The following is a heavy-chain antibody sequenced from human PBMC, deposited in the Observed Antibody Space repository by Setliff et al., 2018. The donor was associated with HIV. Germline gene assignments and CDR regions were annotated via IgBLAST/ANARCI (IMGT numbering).Heavy chain of an antibody. J-gene: IGHJ4*02. CDR3: ARQERYCTSADCYRYFNY. V-gene: IGHV4-4*09. D-gene: IGHD2-2*02. Sequence: PSETLSLTCTVSGGSISSDYWSWIRQPPGKGLEWIGYIYTSGSTSYNPSLKSRLTISLDTSKNQFSLKLSSVTAADTAVYYCARQERYCTSADCYRYFNYWGQGTMVTV. CDR1: GGSISSDY. CDR2: IYTSGST.